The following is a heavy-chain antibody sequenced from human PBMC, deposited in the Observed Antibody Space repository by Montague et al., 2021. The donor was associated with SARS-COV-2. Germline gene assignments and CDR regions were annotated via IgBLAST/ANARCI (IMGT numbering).Heavy chain of an antibody. CDR2: ISSSSSTI. J-gene: IGHJ6*02. Sequence: SLRLSCAASGFTFSSYSVNWVRPAPGKGLEWVSYISSSSSTIYYADSVKGRFTISRDNAKNSLYLQMNSLRDEDTAVYYCARDPAIVATIYGMDVWGQGTTVTVSS. V-gene: IGHV3-48*02. CDR1: GFTFSSYS. CDR3: ARDPAIVATIYGMDV. D-gene: IGHD5-12*01.